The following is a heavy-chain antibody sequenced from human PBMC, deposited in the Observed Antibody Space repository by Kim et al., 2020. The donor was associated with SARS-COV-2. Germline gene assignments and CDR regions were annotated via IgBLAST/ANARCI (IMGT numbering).Heavy chain of an antibody. Sequence: SETLSLTCAVYGGSFSGYYWSWIRQPPGKGLEWIGEINHSGSTNYNPSLKSRVTISVDTSKNQFSLKLSSVTAADTAVYYCARVSLLRYFDWLYYYYYMDVWGKGTTVTVSS. CDR1: GGSFSGYY. V-gene: IGHV4-34*01. CDR2: INHSGST. J-gene: IGHJ6*03. D-gene: IGHD3-9*01. CDR3: ARVSLLRYFDWLYYYYYMDV.